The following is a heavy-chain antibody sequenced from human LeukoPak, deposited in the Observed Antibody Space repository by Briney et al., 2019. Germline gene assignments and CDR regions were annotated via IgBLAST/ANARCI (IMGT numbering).Heavy chain of an antibody. Sequence: KSSETLSLTCTVCGGSISSSDYFWGWIRQPPGKGLEWIGTVFYSGSTYYNPSLKSRVTISIDTSKNQFSLKLSSVTAADTSIYYCARHRRTYSWYFDLWGRGTLVTVSS. J-gene: IGHJ2*01. D-gene: IGHD2-21*01. CDR2: VFYSGST. V-gene: IGHV4-39*01. CDR1: GGSISSSDYF. CDR3: ARHRRTYSWYFDL.